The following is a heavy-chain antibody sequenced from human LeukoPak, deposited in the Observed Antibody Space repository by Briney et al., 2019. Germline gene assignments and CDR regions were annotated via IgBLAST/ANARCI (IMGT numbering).Heavy chain of an antibody. D-gene: IGHD6-6*01. CDR3: AREGPAALDY. J-gene: IGHJ4*02. Sequence: PSETLSLTCGVYGGSFSGYYWSWIRQPPGKGLEWIGEVSQTGSGRTNYNPSLKSRVTISVDTSKNQFSLKLSSVTAADTAVYYCAREGPAALDYWGQGTLVTVSS. CDR1: GGSFSGYY. CDR2: VSQTGSGRT. V-gene: IGHV4-34*01.